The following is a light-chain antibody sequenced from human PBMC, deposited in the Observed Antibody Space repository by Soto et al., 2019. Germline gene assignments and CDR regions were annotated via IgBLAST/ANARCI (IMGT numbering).Light chain of an antibody. Sequence: SAMTQPASLSSSPGQSITISCSGTSSDNGAYDLVSWYQQHPGRAPKLIIYEVSHRFSGLSYRFSGSKSGNTASLTISGLQAEVEGDYYSTSFAPGTIYVFGSGSNGAVL. CDR1: SSDNGAYDL. CDR2: EVS. J-gene: IGLJ1*01. V-gene: IGLV2-14*03. CDR3: TSFAPGTIYV.